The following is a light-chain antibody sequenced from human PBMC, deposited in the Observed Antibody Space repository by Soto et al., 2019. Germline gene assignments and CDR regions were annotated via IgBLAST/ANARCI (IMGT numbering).Light chain of an antibody. CDR1: QSVSSSY. Sequence: ESVLTQSPGTLSLSPGERATLSCRASQSVSSSYLAWYQQKPGQAPRLLVYGASSRATGIPDMFSGSGSGTDFTLTISRLEPEDFAVYYCQHYGSSSDTFSQGTKLEIK. CDR3: QHYGSSSDT. V-gene: IGKV3-20*01. J-gene: IGKJ2*01. CDR2: GAS.